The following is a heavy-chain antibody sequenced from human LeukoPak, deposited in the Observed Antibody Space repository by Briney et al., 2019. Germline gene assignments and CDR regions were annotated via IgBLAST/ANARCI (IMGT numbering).Heavy chain of an antibody. D-gene: IGHD6-6*01. V-gene: IGHV3-66*01. Sequence: GGSLRLSCAASGFTVSNNYMSWVRQAPGQGLEWVSVIYSGGNTYYADSVKGRFTISRDNSKNTLYLQMNSLRAEDTAVYYCAYSSSRSAPPLFDYWGQGTLVTVSS. CDR2: IYSGGNT. CDR1: GFTVSNNY. CDR3: AYSSSRSAPPLFDY. J-gene: IGHJ4*02.